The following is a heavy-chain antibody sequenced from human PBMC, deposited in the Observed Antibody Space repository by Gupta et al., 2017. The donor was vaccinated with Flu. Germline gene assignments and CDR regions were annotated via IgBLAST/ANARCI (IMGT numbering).Heavy chain of an antibody. J-gene: IGHJ6*02. CDR3: ARDLESEWSDPFYYGMDV. CDR1: GYPFTDYY. D-gene: IGHD3-3*01. V-gene: IGHV1-2*04. CDR2: INPNSGGT. Sequence: QVQLVQSGAEVKKPGASVKVSCEASGYPFTDYYIHWVRQAPGQGLEWMGWINPNSGGTNYAQNFQAWVTMTRDTSISTVYMELNSLRSDETAVYYCARDLESEWSDPFYYGMDVWGQGTTVTVYS.